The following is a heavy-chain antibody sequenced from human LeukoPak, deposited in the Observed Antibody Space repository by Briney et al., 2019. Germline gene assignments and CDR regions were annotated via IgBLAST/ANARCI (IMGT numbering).Heavy chain of an antibody. D-gene: IGHD6-13*01. J-gene: IGHJ4*02. CDR1: GFTFSSYG. CDR3: ARASAAFY. Sequence: PGGSLRLSCAASGFTFSSYGMSWVRQAPGKGLEWVSSISSSSSCIYYADTVKGRFTISRDNAKNSLYLQMNSLRAEDTAVYYCARASAAFYWGQGTLVTVSS. CDR2: ISSSSSCI. V-gene: IGHV3-21*01.